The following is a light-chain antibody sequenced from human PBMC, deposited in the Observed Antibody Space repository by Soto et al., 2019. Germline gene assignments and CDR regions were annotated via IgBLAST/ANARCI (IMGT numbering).Light chain of an antibody. CDR3: SSYTSSSTLV. CDR1: SGDIGGYNY. J-gene: IGLJ1*01. V-gene: IGLV2-14*01. Sequence: QSALTQPASVSGSPGQSITISCTGTSGDIGGYNYVSWYQQYPGRAPKLMIYEVSDRPSGVSDRFSGSKSGNTASLTISGLQAEDEADYYCSSYTSSSTLVFGTGTKLTVL. CDR2: EVS.